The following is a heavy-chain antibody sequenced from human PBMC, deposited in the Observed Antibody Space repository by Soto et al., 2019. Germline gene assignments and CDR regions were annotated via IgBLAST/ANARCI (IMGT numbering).Heavy chain of an antibody. CDR2: INPSGGTT. Sequence: QVQLAQSGTEVKKPGASAKVSCKTSGYIFTSYYIHWVRQAPGQGLEWMGIINPSGGTTTYAQKFQGRVTMTSDTSTSTVYMELSSLRSEDTAVYYCARGPATAPDAYWGLGTLVTVSS. J-gene: IGHJ4*02. CDR1: GYIFTSYY. CDR3: ARGPATAPDAY. V-gene: IGHV1-46*01. D-gene: IGHD2-2*01.